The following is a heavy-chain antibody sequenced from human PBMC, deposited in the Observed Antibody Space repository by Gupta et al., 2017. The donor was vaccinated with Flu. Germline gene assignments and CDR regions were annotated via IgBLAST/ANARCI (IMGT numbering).Heavy chain of an antibody. V-gene: IGHV3-30*18. J-gene: IGHJ4*02. CDR3: AKDQREYCSGGDCYPQILDY. CDR1: GFIFSTYG. Sequence: QMQLVESGGGVVQPGRSLRLSCAASGFIFSTYGVHWVRQAPGKGLEGVAVISFDASYQNYADSVKGRFTISRDNSKNTLDLQINSLRAEDTAVYYCAKDQREYCSGGDCYPQILDYWGQGTLVTVSP. D-gene: IGHD2-15*01. CDR2: ISFDASYQ.